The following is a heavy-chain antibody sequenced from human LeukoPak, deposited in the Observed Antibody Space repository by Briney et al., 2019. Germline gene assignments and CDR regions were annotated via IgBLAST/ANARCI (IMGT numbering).Heavy chain of an antibody. CDR2: ISSSSSYI. D-gene: IGHD6-13*01. CDR1: GFTFSSYS. V-gene: IGHV3-21*01. Sequence: PGGSLRLSCAASGFTFSSYSMTWVRQAPGKGLEWVSSISSSSSYIYYADSVKGRFTISRDNAKNSLYLQMNSLRAEDTAVYYCARVAKPRSSSWYGDFDYWGQGTLVTVSS. J-gene: IGHJ4*02. CDR3: ARVAKPRSSSWYGDFDY.